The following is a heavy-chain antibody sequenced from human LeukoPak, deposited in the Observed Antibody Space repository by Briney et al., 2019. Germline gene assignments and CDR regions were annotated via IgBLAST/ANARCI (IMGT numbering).Heavy chain of an antibody. CDR3: ARDVHGDYGSGWFDP. D-gene: IGHD4-17*01. V-gene: IGHV1-69*05. Sequence: SVKVSCKTSGGTFNNPAISWVRQAPGQGLEWLGGIMPLFGTAGYAQKSQGRVTITKDESTRTVYLELTSLTSDDTAVYYCARDVHGDYGSGWFDPWGQGTLVSVSS. CDR1: GGTFNNPA. J-gene: IGHJ5*02. CDR2: IMPLFGTA.